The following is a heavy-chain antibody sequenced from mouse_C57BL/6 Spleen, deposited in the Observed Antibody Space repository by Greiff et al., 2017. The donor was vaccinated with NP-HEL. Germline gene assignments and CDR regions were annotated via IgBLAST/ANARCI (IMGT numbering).Heavy chain of an antibody. CDR3: TRSTTVVGGYAMDY. CDR2: IDPETGGT. J-gene: IGHJ4*01. Sequence: VQLKQSGAELVRPGASVTLSCKASGYTFTDYEMHWVKQTPVHGLEWIGAIDPETGGTAYNQKFKGKAILTADKSSSTAYMELRSLTSEDSAVYYCTRSTTVVGGYAMDYWGQGTSVTVSS. V-gene: IGHV1-15*01. CDR1: GYTFTDYE. D-gene: IGHD1-1*01.